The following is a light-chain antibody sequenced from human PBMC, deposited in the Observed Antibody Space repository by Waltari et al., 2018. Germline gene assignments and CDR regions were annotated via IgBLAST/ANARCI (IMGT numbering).Light chain of an antibody. CDR1: KLGAKY. V-gene: IGLV3-1*01. J-gene: IGLJ2*01. Sequence: SYELTQPPSVSVSPGQTASITCSGDKLGAKYVCWYQQKPGQSPLLIIYESKKRPLGFPERFSGSNSGNTATLTISETQAMDEADYYCQAWDSLMIFGGGTKLTVL. CDR2: ESK. CDR3: QAWDSLMI.